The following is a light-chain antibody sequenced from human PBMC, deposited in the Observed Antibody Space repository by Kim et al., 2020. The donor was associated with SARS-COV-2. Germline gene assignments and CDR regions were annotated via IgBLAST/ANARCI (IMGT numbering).Light chain of an antibody. CDR3: QQYNNWPPLT. CDR2: GAS. CDR1: QSVSSD. V-gene: IGKV3D-15*01. J-gene: IGKJ4*01. Sequence: SPGETATLSCRASQSVSSDLAWYQQTPGQAPRLIIHGASTRATGIPARFSGSGSGTEFTLTISSLQSEDFAVYFCQQYNNWPPLTFGGGNKVDIK.